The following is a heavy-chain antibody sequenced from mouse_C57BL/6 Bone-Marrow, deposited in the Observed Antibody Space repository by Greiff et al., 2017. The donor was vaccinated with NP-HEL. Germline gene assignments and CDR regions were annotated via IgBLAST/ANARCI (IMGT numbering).Heavy chain of an antibody. Sequence: QVQLQQPGAELVKPGASVKMSCKASGYTFTSYWITWVKQRPGQGLEWIGDIYPGSGSTNYNEKFKSKATLTVDTSSSPAYMQLSSLTSEDSAVYYCARRGPYYDYDGRFAYWGQGTLVTVSA. CDR1: GYTFTSYW. V-gene: IGHV1-55*01. CDR2: IYPGSGST. CDR3: ARRGPYYDYDGRFAY. J-gene: IGHJ3*01. D-gene: IGHD2-4*01.